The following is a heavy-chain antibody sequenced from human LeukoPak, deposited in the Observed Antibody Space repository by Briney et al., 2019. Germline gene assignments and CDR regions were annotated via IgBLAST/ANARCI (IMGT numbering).Heavy chain of an antibody. CDR1: GFTFSSHV. CDR2: ISGSGDKK. J-gene: IGHJ4*02. V-gene: IGHV3-23*01. D-gene: IGHD4-17*01. CDR3: AGGTVATFGY. Sequence: GGSLRLSCAVSGFTFSSHVMSWVRQAPGKGLEWVSGISGSGDKKYYADSVRGRFTISRDNSKKTLYLQMNSLRGEDTAVYYCAGGTVATFGYWGQGTLVTVSS.